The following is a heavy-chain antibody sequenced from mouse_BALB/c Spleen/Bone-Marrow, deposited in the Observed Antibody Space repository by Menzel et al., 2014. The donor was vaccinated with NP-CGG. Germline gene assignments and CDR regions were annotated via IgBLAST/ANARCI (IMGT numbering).Heavy chain of an antibody. V-gene: IGHV1-7*01. CDR1: GYTFTNYW. D-gene: IGHD1-1*01. Sequence: VKLMESGAELAKPGASVKMSCKASGYTFTNYWMHWVKQRPGQGLEWIGYINPSTGYTEYNQKFKDKATLTADKSSSTAYMQLSSLTSEDSAVYYCARIYYYGRDYCGQGTTLTVSS. CDR3: ARIYYYGRDY. J-gene: IGHJ2*01. CDR2: INPSTGYT.